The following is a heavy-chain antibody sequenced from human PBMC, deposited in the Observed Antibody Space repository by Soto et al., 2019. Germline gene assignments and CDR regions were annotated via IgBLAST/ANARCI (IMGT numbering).Heavy chain of an antibody. CDR3: ARVQLGGHWFDP. CDR1: GFTFSSYG. Sequence: QVQLVESGGGVVQPGRSLRLSCAASGFTFSSYGMHWVRQAPGKGLEWVAVIWYDGSNKYYADSVKGRFTISRDNSKNTLYLQMNSLRAEDTAVYYCARVQLGGHWFDPWGKGTLVTVSS. V-gene: IGHV3-33*01. D-gene: IGHD2-2*01. J-gene: IGHJ5*02. CDR2: IWYDGSNK.